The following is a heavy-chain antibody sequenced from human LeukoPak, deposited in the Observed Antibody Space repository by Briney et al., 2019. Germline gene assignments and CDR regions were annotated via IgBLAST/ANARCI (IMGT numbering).Heavy chain of an antibody. Sequence: SETLSLTCTVSGYSITISYYWGWIRQPPGKGLEWIGSIYHSGNTFYNPSLKSRVTISVDTSKNQFSLKLSSVTAADTAVYYCARGYSSSWYGHGGQGTLVTVSS. V-gene: IGHV4-38-2*02. J-gene: IGHJ5*02. CDR2: IYHSGNT. D-gene: IGHD6-13*01. CDR3: ARGYSSSWYGH. CDR1: GYSITISYY.